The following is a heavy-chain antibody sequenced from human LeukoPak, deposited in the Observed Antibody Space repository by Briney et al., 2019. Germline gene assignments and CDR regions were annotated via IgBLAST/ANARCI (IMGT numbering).Heavy chain of an antibody. CDR1: GGSFSGYY. Sequence: SETLSLTCAVYGGSFSGYYWNWIRQPPGKGLEWIGEINQSGSTNYNPALNSRVTISVDTSKKQVSLKMSSVTAADTAVYYCARGLKHFVFYYYYIDVWRNGTTVTVSS. V-gene: IGHV4-34*01. D-gene: IGHD6-6*01. CDR3: ARGLKHFVFYYYYIDV. CDR2: INQSGST. J-gene: IGHJ6*03.